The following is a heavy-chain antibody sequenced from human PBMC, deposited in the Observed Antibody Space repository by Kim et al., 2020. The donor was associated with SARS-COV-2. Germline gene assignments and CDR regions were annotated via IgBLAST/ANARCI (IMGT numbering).Heavy chain of an antibody. CDR1: GFTFSSYW. D-gene: IGHD3-9*01. CDR2: IKQDGSAK. J-gene: IGHJ3*02. V-gene: IGHV3-7*05. Sequence: GGSLRLSCAASGFTFSSYWMNWVRQAPGKGLEWVANIKQDGSAKYYVDSVKGRFTISRDNAKNSLYLQMNSLRAEDTAVYYCARDPLLRYFDWLVNDAFAIWGQGAMVTVSS. CDR3: ARDPLLRYFDWLVNDAFAI.